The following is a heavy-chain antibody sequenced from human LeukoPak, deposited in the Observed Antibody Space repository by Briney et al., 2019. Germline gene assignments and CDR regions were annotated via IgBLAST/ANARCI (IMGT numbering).Heavy chain of an antibody. D-gene: IGHD2-15*01. V-gene: IGHV4-34*01. J-gene: IGHJ4*02. CDR1: GGSFSGYY. Sequence: SETLSLTCAVYGGSFSGYYWSWIRQPPGKGLEWIGEINHSGSTNYNPSLKSRVTISVDTSKNQFSLNLSSVTAADTAVYYCARVGCSGGTCYSRDFDFWGQGTLVTVSS. CDR2: INHSGST. CDR3: ARVGCSGGTCYSRDFDF.